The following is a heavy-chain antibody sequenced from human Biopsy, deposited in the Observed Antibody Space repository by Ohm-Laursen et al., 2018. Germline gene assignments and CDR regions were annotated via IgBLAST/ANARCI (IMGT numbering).Heavy chain of an antibody. J-gene: IGHJ1*01. V-gene: IGHV1-69*10. CDR3: ATKLTGYFHH. D-gene: IGHD3-9*01. CDR2: IIPIFGII. Sequence: SVKVSCKASGGTFSSYSISWVRQAPGQGLEWMGGIIPIFGIINHAQKFQDRVTVAADTSTSTATMELRSLRSDDTAVYYCATKLTGYFHHWGQRTLVIVSS. CDR1: GGTFSSYS.